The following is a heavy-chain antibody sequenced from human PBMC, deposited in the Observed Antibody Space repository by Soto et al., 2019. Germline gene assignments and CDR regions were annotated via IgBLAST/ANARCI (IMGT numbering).Heavy chain of an antibody. Sequence: PSETLSLTCTVSGGSISSGGYYWSWIRHHPGKGLEWIGYIYYSGSTYYNPSLKSRVTISVDTSKNQFSLKLSSVTAADTAVYYCARVSGYSGSNWFDPWGQGTLVTVSS. CDR1: GGSISSGGYY. V-gene: IGHV4-31*03. CDR3: ARVSGYSGSNWFDP. CDR2: IYYSGST. D-gene: IGHD1-26*01. J-gene: IGHJ5*02.